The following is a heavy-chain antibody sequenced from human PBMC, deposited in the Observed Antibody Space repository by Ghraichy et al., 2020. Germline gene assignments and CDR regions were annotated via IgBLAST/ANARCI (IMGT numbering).Heavy chain of an antibody. J-gene: IGHJ6*02. CDR2: IYTSGST. D-gene: IGHD3-22*01. V-gene: IGHV4-4*07. CDR1: GGSISSYY. CDR3: ARDSYYYDSSGYYYGGDYGMDV. Sequence: SETLSLTCTVSGGSISSYYWSWIRQPAGKGLEWIGRIYTSGSTNYNPSLKSRVTMSVDTSKNQFSLKLSSVTAADTAVYYCARDSYYYDSSGYYYGGDYGMDVWGQGPTVTVSS.